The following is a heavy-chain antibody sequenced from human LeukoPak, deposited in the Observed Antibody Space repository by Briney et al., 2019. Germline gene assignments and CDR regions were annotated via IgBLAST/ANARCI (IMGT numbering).Heavy chain of an antibody. CDR3: ARDLEQQLVYNWFDP. J-gene: IGHJ5*02. D-gene: IGHD6-13*01. V-gene: IGHV1-2*06. CDR1: GYTFTGYY. CDR2: INPNSGGT. Sequence: ASVKVSCKASGYTFTGYYMHWVRQAPGQGLEWMGRINPNSGGTNYAQKFQGRVTMTRDTSISTAYMELSRLRSDDTAVYYCARDLEQQLVYNWFDPWGQGTLVTASS.